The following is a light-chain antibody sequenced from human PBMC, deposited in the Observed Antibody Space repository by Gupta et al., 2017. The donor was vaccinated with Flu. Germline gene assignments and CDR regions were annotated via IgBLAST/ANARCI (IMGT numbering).Light chain of an antibody. J-gene: IGLJ3*02. V-gene: IGLV2-23*02. Sequence: QSALTQPASVSGSPGQSITISCTGTSSDVGSYNVVSWYQQHPARAPHLIIYQVNKRPAGASSRSAATKAGNTAFLTISVHEAEDAAYYYCCSYAERNSLVFGGGTKLTVL. CDR2: QVN. CDR1: SSDVGSYNV. CDR3: CSYAERNSLV.